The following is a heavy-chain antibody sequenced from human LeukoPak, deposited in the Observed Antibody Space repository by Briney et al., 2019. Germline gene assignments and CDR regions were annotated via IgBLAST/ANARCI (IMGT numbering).Heavy chain of an antibody. V-gene: IGHV3-30*03. D-gene: IGHD1-26*01. J-gene: IGHJ6*03. CDR1: GFTFSSYG. CDR3: ARGRVGATYYYYYMDV. CDR2: ISYDGSNK. Sequence: GGSLRLSCAASGFTFSSYGMHWVRQAPGKGLEWVAVISYDGSNKYYADSVKGRFTISRDNSKNTLYLQMNSLRAEDTAVYYCARGRVGATYYYYYMDVWGKGTTVTVSS.